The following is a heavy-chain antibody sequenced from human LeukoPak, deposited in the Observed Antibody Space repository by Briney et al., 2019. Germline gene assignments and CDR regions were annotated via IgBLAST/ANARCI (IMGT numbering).Heavy chain of an antibody. Sequence: GGSLRLSCAASGFTFSSYGMHWVRQAPGKGLEWVAVIWYDGSNKYYADSVKGRFTISRDNSKNTLYLQMNSLRAEDTAVYYCARATVTTLVPLDYRGQGTLVTVSS. J-gene: IGHJ4*02. CDR2: IWYDGSNK. V-gene: IGHV3-33*08. CDR3: ARATVTTLVPLDY. D-gene: IGHD4-17*01. CDR1: GFTFSSYG.